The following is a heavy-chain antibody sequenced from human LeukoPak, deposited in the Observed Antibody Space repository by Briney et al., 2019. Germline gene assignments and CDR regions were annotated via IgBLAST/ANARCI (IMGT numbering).Heavy chain of an antibody. J-gene: IGHJ4*02. V-gene: IGHV4-39*01. D-gene: IGHD6-6*01. CDR1: GGSISSSSYY. CDR2: IYYSGST. CDR3: ARRSAFEYSSSSTGFDY. Sequence: SETLSLTCTVSGGSISSSSYYWGWIRQPPGKGLEWIGSIYYSGSTYYNPSLKSRVTISVDTSKNQFSPKLSSLTAADTAVYYCARRSAFEYSSSSTGFDYWGQGTLVTVSS.